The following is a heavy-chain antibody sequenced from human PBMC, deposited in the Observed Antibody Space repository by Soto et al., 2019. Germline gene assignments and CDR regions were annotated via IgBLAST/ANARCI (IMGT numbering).Heavy chain of an antibody. CDR1: GFSFRGHA. D-gene: IGHD3-9*01. V-gene: IGHV3-23*01. J-gene: IGHJ4*02. CDR3: EKVSATYYYIFTGPFDY. Sequence: PGGSLRLSCAASGFSFRGHAMTWVRQASGKGLEWVSVISSGGVSTYYSDSAKGRFTISRDNSKNTLYLQMNSLRAEDTAVYYCEKVSATYYYIFTGPFDYWGQGTLVTVSS. CDR2: ISSGGVST.